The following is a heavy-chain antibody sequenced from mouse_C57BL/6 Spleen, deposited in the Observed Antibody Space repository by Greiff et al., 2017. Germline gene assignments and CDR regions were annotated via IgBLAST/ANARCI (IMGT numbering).Heavy chain of an antibody. CDR3: ARTEFITTVVATGDY. V-gene: IGHV1-64*01. D-gene: IGHD1-1*01. J-gene: IGHJ4*01. CDR2: IHPNSGST. CDR1: GYTFTSYW. Sequence: QVQLQQPGAELVKPGASVKLSCKASGYTFTSYWMHWVKQRPGQGLEWIGMIHPNSGSTNYNEKFKSKATLTVDKSSSTAYMQLSSLTSEDSAVXYCARTEFITTVVATGDYWGQGTSVTVSS.